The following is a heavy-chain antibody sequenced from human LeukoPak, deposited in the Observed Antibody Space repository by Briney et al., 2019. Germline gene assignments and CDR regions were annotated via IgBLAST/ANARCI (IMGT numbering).Heavy chain of an antibody. CDR1: GFTFSSYA. CDR2: ISGGVSGT. D-gene: IGHD3-22*01. Sequence: PGGSLRLSYAPSGFTFSSYAMSWVRQAPGKGLEWVAVISGGVSGTYYADSVRGRFTISRDNSKNTVYLQMNSLRAEDTAIYYCAKAVGSSGYFSRDAFDIWGQGTMVTVSS. J-gene: IGHJ3*02. CDR3: AKAVGSSGYFSRDAFDI. V-gene: IGHV3-23*01.